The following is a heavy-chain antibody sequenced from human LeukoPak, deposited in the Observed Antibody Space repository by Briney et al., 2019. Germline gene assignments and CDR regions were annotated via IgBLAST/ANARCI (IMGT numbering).Heavy chain of an antibody. Sequence: GGSLRLSCAASGFTFSSYSMNWVRQAPGKGLEWVSSMSSSSTYIYYADSVKGRFTISRDNAKNSLYLQMNSLRAEDTAVYYCARDLVVAACFDYWGQGTLVTASS. CDR1: GFTFSSYS. CDR2: MSSSSTYI. D-gene: IGHD6-19*01. CDR3: ARDLVVAACFDY. V-gene: IGHV3-21*01. J-gene: IGHJ4*02.